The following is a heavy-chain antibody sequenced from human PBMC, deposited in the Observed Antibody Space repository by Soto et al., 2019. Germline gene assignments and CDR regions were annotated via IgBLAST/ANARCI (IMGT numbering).Heavy chain of an antibody. CDR3: ARSEPGRYYYYGMDV. D-gene: IGHD1-26*01. V-gene: IGHV1-2*04. CDR2: INPNSGGT. J-gene: IGHJ6*02. Sequence: ASVKLSCQASGYTFTGYYIHWVRQAPGQGVEWMGWINPNSGGTNYAQKFQGWVTMTRDTSISTVYMELSRLKSDDTAVYYCARSEPGRYYYYGMDVWGRGTTVTVS. CDR1: GYTFTGYY.